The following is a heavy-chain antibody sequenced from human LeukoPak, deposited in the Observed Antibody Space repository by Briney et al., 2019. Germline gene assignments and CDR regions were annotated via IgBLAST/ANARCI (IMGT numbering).Heavy chain of an antibody. D-gene: IGHD3-3*01. CDR3: AKNGQSGFSFDP. CDR2: IYYSGST. CDR1: GGSISSYY. Sequence: SETLSLTCTVSGGSISSYYWSWIRQPPGKGLEWIGYIYYSGSTNYNPSLKSRVTISADTSKNQFSLKLNSVTAADTAVYYCAKNGQSGFSFDPWGQGTLVTVSS. J-gene: IGHJ5*02. V-gene: IGHV4-59*12.